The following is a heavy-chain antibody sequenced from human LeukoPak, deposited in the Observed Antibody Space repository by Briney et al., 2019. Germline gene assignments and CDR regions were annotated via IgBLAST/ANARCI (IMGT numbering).Heavy chain of an antibody. CDR2: IYYSGNT. D-gene: IGHD3-10*01. J-gene: IGHJ4*02. Sequence: SQTLSLTCTVSGFSISSGGFYWPWIRQHPGKGLEWIGYIYYSGNTYYNPSLKSRLTISVDRSKNQFSLKLTSVTAADTAVYYCARVRMVRGVIGGDFDYWGQGTLVTVSS. CDR1: GFSISSGGFY. CDR3: ARVRMVRGVIGGDFDY. V-gene: IGHV4-31*03.